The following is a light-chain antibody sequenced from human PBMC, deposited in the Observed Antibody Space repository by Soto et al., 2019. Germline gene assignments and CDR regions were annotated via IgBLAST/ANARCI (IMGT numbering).Light chain of an antibody. CDR3: QQHINWPLT. Sequence: IVMTQSPATLSVSPWERATLSCRASQAISDNLAWYQHKPGQPPRLLIYDASTRATGIPARFSGSGSGADFTLTISSLEPEDFALYYCQQHINWPLTFGGGTKVDIK. CDR2: DAS. J-gene: IGKJ4*01. V-gene: IGKV3-15*01. CDR1: QAISDN.